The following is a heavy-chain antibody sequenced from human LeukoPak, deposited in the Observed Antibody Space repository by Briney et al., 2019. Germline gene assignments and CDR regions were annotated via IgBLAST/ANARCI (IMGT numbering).Heavy chain of an antibody. D-gene: IGHD2-2*01. Sequence: SETLTLTCTVSGGSISSYYWSWIRQPAGKGLEWIGRIYTNGNTNYNPTLKSRGTISVDKSKNQFSLKLSSVTAADKAVYYCARRYCSSTSCLRAGYSYYYYYMDVWGKGTTVTVSS. CDR2: IYTNGNT. V-gene: IGHV4-4*07. CDR1: GGSISSYY. CDR3: ARRYCSSTSCLRAGYSYYYYYMDV. J-gene: IGHJ6*03.